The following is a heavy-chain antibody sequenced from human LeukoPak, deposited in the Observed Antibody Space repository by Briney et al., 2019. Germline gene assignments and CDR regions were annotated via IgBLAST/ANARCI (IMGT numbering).Heavy chain of an antibody. CDR1: GLNVSSTY. D-gene: IGHD1-14*01. V-gene: IGHV3-53*01. J-gene: IGHJ3*02. Sequence: GSLRLSCEASGLNVSSTYMGWVRPAPGKGLEWVPTMYSDARTNYAASEMGQFTVSGNNPKNRWSLQINSLRAEDTAVYYWAGKNHLFIPPFEIWGQGQWSPSLQ. CDR2: MYSDART. CDR3: AGKNHLFIPPFEI.